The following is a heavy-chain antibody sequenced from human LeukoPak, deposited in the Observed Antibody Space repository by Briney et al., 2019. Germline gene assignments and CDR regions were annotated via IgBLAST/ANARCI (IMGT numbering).Heavy chain of an antibody. CDR1: GGSFSGYY. D-gene: IGHD3-9*01. CDR2: INHSGGT. CDR3: ARGAVLRYFDWLSGGGYFDY. Sequence: SETLSLTCAVYGGSFSGYYWSWIRQPPGEGLEWIGEINHSGGTNYNPSLKSRVTISVDTSKNQFSLKLSSVTAADTAVYYCARGAVLRYFDWLSGGGYFDYWGQGTLVTVSS. J-gene: IGHJ4*02. V-gene: IGHV4-34*01.